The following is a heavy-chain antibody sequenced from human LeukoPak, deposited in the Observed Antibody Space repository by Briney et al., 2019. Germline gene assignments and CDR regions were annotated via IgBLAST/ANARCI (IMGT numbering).Heavy chain of an antibody. CDR2: IRYDINTK. CDR3: ATLTRGEWLPWAASAFDI. V-gene: IGHV3-30*02. D-gene: IGHD6-19*01. Sequence: PGGSLRLSCAASGFTFSSCGMHWVRQAPGKGLEWVAFIRYDINTKSYAESVRGRFTISRDNSNNTLYLQMNSLRAEDTAVYYCATLTRGEWLPWAASAFDIWGQGTMVTVSS. CDR1: GFTFSSCG. J-gene: IGHJ3*02.